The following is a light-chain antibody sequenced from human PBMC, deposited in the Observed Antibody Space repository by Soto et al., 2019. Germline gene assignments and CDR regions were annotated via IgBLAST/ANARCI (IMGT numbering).Light chain of an antibody. CDR2: DVS. V-gene: IGLV2-14*01. J-gene: IGLJ2*01. CDR1: SSDVGGYNY. CDR3: SSYTSSRIVV. Sequence: QSALTQPASVSGSPGQSITISCTGTSSDVGGYNYVSWYQQHPAKAPKLMIYDVSSRPSGVSTRFSGSKSGNTASLTISGLQAEDEADYFCSSYTSSRIVVFGGGTKVTVL.